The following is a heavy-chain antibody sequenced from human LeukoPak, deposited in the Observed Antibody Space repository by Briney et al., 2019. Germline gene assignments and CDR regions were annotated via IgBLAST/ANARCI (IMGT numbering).Heavy chain of an antibody. CDR1: GYTFTSYA. CDR2: INPSGDST. CDR3: ARSRDILTGEIDY. D-gene: IGHD3-9*01. V-gene: IGHV1-46*01. Sequence: ASVKVSCKASGYTFTSYAMNWVRQAPGQGLEWMGIINPSGDSTNYAQKFQGRVTITADESTSTAYMELSSLRSEDAAVYYCARSRDILTGEIDYWGQGTLVTVSS. J-gene: IGHJ4*02.